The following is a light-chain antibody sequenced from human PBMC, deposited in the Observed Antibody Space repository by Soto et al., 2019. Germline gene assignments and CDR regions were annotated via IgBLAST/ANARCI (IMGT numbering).Light chain of an antibody. V-gene: IGLV3-21*02. Sequence: SYELTQPPSLSVAPGQTATITCGGDNIATKSVHWYQQRPGQAPVLVVYDDSDRPSGIPDRFSGSNSENTATLTISRVEAGDEADFYCQVWDTPSHHWVFSGGTQLTVL. CDR1: NIATKS. CDR2: DDS. J-gene: IGLJ3*02. CDR3: QVWDTPSHHWV.